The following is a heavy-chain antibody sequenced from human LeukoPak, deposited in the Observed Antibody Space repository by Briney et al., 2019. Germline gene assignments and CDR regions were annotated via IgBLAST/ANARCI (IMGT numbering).Heavy chain of an antibody. CDR2: IIPIFGTA. D-gene: IGHD6-6*01. V-gene: IGHV1-69*05. CDR3: ASWSGLQIIAARPSYAFDI. J-gene: IGHJ3*02. CDR1: GGTFSSYA. Sequence: SVKVSCKASGGTFSSYAISWVRQAPGQGLEWMGGIIPIFGTANYAQKFQGRVTITTDESTSTAYMEPSSLRSEDTAVYYCASWSGLQIIAARPSYAFDIWGQGTMVTVSS.